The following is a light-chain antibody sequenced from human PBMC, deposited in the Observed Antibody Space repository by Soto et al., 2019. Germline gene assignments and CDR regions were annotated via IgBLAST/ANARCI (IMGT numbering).Light chain of an antibody. CDR3: HQRSNWPRT. J-gene: IGKJ1*01. CDR2: DAS. Sequence: TLSLPPWERATLSCRASQSVSNYLAWFQQIPGQAPRLLIYDASKRATGIPARFSGSGSGTDFTLTISSLEPEDFAVYYCHQRSNWPRTFGQGTKVDIK. V-gene: IGKV3-11*01. CDR1: QSVSNY.